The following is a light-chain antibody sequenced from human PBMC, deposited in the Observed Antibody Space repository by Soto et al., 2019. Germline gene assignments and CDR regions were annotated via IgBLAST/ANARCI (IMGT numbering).Light chain of an antibody. CDR2: EVS. V-gene: IGKV2D-29*01. Sequence: IVMTQTPLSLSVTPGQPASISCKSSQSLLHSDGKTYLYWYLQRPGQPPQPLMSEVSDRFSGVPDRFSGTGSGTDFTLTISRVEAEDVGLYSCMQTKQLPLTFGPGTKVEVK. CDR1: QSLLHSDGKTY. J-gene: IGKJ1*01. CDR3: MQTKQLPLT.